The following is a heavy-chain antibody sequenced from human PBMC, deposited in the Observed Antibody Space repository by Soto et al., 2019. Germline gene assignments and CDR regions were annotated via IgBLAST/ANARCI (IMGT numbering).Heavy chain of an antibody. CDR3: ARDMGPSGAYGY. J-gene: IGHJ4*02. CDR2: IDPDGSQK. Sequence: EVQLVDSGGDLVQPGGSLRLSCAASGFTFSTYWMSWVRQAPGKGLEWVANIDPDGSQKYYVDSVKGRFTISRDNPKNSLYLQMNSLRAEDTAVYYCARDMGPSGAYGYWGQGTLVTVSS. V-gene: IGHV3-7*03. D-gene: IGHD1-26*01. CDR1: GFTFSTYW.